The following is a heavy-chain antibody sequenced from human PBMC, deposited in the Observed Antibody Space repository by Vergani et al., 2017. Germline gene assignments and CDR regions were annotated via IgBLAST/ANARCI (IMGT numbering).Heavy chain of an antibody. CDR3: AKQYFVSGNYLFDY. CDR1: GFSFNTYG. V-gene: IGHV3-30*02. CDR2: IGYDGRIK. D-gene: IGHD3-10*01. Sequence: VHLAESGGGFFQPGGSLRLYCATSGFSFNTYGAHWVRQAPGKGLEWVAFIGYDGRIKYNVDSVKGRFTISRDTSKNTLYLQMNSLRAEDTAVYYCAKQYFVSGNYLFDYWGQGTLVTVSS. J-gene: IGHJ4*02.